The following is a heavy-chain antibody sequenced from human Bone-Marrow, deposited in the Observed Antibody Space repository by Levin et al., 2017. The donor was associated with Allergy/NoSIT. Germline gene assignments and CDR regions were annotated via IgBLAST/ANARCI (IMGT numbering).Heavy chain of an antibody. Sequence: ASVKVSCKASGYIFIDYYIHWVRQAPGQGLEWMGWINPNSGGTNYAHSFQGRVTMTRDTSINTAYMELSSLRSDDTAVYFCASGSSTTCLMSRLRVGSEGESWNCMDVWGRGTTVTVSS. CDR2: INPNSGGT. V-gene: IGHV1-2*02. CDR1: GYIFIDYY. D-gene: IGHD2-2*01. CDR3: ASGSSTTCLMSRLRVGSEGESWNCMDV. J-gene: IGHJ6*02.